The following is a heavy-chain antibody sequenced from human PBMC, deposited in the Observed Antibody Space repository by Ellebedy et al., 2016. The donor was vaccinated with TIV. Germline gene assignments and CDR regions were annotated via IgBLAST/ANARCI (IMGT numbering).Heavy chain of an antibody. CDR1: GFTFRTYA. CDR2: ITASGDRT. Sequence: GESLKISCAASGFTFRTYAMRWFRQAPGKGLEFVSSITASGDRTYYANSVEGRFIISRDNSKRTLYLQMNSLRAEDTAVYYCAKGRGGGSDSSAPRYYFDSWGLGTLVTVSS. D-gene: IGHD6-19*01. J-gene: IGHJ4*02. CDR3: AKGRGGGSDSSAPRYYFDS. V-gene: IGHV3-23*01.